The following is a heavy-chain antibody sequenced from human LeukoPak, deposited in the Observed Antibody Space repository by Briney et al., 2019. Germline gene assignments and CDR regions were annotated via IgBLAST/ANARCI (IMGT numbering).Heavy chain of an antibody. Sequence: SVKVSCKASGGTFSSYAISWVRQAPGQGLEWMGGIIPIFGTANYAQKFQGRVTITADESTSTAYMELSSLRSEDTAVYYCARASAIAVDGDYYSDYWGQGTLVTVSS. CDR3: ARASAIAVDGDYYSDY. V-gene: IGHV1-69*13. CDR2: IIPIFGTA. J-gene: IGHJ4*02. CDR1: GGTFSSYA. D-gene: IGHD6-19*01.